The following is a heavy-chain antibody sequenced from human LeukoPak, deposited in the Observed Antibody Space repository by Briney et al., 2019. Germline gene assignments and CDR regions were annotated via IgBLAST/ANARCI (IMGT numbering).Heavy chain of an antibody. V-gene: IGHV3-30*03. CDR3: AGKPDGSGSDYYINWFDP. CDR1: GVTFSTYG. Sequence: PGRSLRLSCAASGVTFSTYGMHWVRQAPGKGLEWVAVISNHGSSKFYADSVKGRFTISRDNSKNTVYLGMNSLRPEDRAVYSRAGKPDGSGSDYYINWFDPWGQGTLLIVSS. CDR2: ISNHGSSK. D-gene: IGHD3-10*01. J-gene: IGHJ5*02.